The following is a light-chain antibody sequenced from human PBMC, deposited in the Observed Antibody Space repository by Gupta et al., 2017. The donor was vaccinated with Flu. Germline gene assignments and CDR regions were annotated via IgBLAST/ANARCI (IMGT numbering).Light chain of an antibody. Sequence: QSALTQPPSASGSPGLSVTIPCTGTSSDVGGYNYFSWYQQHPGKAPKVMIYEVNKRPSGVPDRFSGSKSGNTASLTVSGLQAEDEADYYCSSYAGNTYVFGTGTKVTVL. V-gene: IGLV2-8*01. CDR2: EVN. J-gene: IGLJ1*01. CDR1: SSDVGGYNY. CDR3: SSYAGNTYV.